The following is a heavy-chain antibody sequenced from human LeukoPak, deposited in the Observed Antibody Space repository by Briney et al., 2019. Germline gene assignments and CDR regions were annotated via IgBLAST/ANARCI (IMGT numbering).Heavy chain of an antibody. Sequence: SETLSLTCTVSGGSISSSSYYWGWVRQPPGKGLEWIGSIYYSGSTYYNPSLKSRVTISVDTSKNQFSLKLSSVTAADTAVYYCARVKLGGFYGSGSSRTQGLTDYWGQGTLVTVSS. CDR3: ARVKLGGFYGSGSSRTQGLTDY. CDR1: GGSISSSSYY. D-gene: IGHD3-10*01. CDR2: IYYSGST. V-gene: IGHV4-39*07. J-gene: IGHJ4*02.